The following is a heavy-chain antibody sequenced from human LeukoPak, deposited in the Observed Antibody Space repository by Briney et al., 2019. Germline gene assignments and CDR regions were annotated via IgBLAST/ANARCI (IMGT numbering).Heavy chain of an antibody. J-gene: IGHJ4*02. CDR2: ISGSGDST. V-gene: IGHV3-23*01. CDR3: ARGWSWAHNYFDY. CDR1: GFTFSTYA. Sequence: GGSLRLSCAASGFTFSTYAVNWVRQAPGKGLEWVSTISGSGDSTYYADSVKGRFTISRGNSKDTLYLQMSSVRVDDTAVYYRARGWSWAHNYFDYWGQGTLVTVSS. D-gene: IGHD2-8*01.